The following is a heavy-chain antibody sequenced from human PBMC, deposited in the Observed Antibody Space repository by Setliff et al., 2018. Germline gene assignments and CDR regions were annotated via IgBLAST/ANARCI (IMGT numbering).Heavy chain of an antibody. J-gene: IGHJ5*02. D-gene: IGHD3-3*01. V-gene: IGHV3-21*01. Sequence: GGSLRLSCAASGFTFSSYSMNWVRQAPGKGLEWVSSISSSSSYIYYADSVKGRFTISRDNAKNSLYLRMNSLRAEDTAVYYCARDKLRFLENWFDPWGQGTLVTVSS. CDR2: ISSSSSYI. CDR1: GFTFSSYS. CDR3: ARDKLRFLENWFDP.